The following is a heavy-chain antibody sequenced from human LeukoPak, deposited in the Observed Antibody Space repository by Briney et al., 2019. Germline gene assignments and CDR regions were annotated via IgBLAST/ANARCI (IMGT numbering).Heavy chain of an antibody. V-gene: IGHV1-2*02. CDR1: GGTFSSYA. CDR3: ARDSGIVGATDDAFDI. CDR2: INPNSGGT. J-gene: IGHJ3*02. Sequence: ASVKVSCKASGGTFSSYAISWVRQAPGQGLEWMGWINPNSGGTNYAQKFQGRVTMTRDTSISTAYMELSRLRSDDTAVYYCARDSGIVGATDDAFDIWGQGTMVTVSS. D-gene: IGHD1-26*01.